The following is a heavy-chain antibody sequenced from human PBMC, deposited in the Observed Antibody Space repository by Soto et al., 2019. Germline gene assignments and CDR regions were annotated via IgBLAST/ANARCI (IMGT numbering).Heavy chain of an antibody. V-gene: IGHV3-74*01. CDR3: ARAYKWRQMAMNVFDL. D-gene: IGHD1-1*01. CDR1: QFVFSNPW. J-gene: IGHJ3*01. CDR2: ISADGGAA. Sequence: GGTLRLSCAASQFVFSNPWMHWVRRVPGEGLIWVSRISADGGAATYTASVKGRVTISRDNTRNTLYLDMNSLRVDDTAIYYCARAYKWRQMAMNVFDLWGQGTMVTVSS.